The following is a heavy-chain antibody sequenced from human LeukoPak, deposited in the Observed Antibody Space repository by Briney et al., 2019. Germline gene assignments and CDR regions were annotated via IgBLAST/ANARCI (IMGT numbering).Heavy chain of an antibody. J-gene: IGHJ4*02. V-gene: IGHV4-59*01. Sequence: PSETLSLTCTVSGGSISSYYWSWIRQAPGKGLEWIGYIYYSGSTNYNPSLKSRVTISVDTSKNQFSLKLSSVTAADTAVYYCAREAIAAAGTGLDYWGQGTLVTVSS. CDR3: AREAIAAAGTGLDY. CDR1: GGSISSYY. D-gene: IGHD6-13*01. CDR2: IYYSGST.